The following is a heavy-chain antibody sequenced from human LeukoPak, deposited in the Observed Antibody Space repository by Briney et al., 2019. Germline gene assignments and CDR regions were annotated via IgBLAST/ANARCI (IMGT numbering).Heavy chain of an antibody. CDR3: ASRDQSCSGDTCYPIGY. J-gene: IGHJ4*02. D-gene: IGHD2-15*01. CDR2: VNSEGSST. CDR1: GFTFSRYW. Sequence: GGSLRLSCAASGFTFSRYWMHWVRQAPGKGLVWVSRVNSEGSSTSYADSVKGRFTISRDNAKNTLYLQMNSLRAEDTAVYYCASRDQSCSGDTCYPIGYWGQGTLVTVSS. V-gene: IGHV3-74*01.